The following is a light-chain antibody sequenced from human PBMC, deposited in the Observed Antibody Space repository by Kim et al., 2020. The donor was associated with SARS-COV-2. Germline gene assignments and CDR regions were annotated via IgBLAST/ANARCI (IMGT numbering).Light chain of an antibody. V-gene: IGLV1-44*01. CDR3: AAWDDSLSGFVV. J-gene: IGLJ2*01. CDR1: SSNIGSNT. Sequence: QSVTISCSRGSSNIGSNTVNWYQRLPGTAPKLLIYSDIQRPSGVPDRFSASKSGTSASLAISGLQSEDEADYYCAAWDDSLSGFVVFGGGTQLTVL. CDR2: SDI.